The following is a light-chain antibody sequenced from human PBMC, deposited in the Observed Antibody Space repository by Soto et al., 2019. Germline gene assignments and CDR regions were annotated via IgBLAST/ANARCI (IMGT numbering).Light chain of an antibody. CDR3: QQRSDWPLT. V-gene: IGKV3-11*01. J-gene: IGKJ4*01. CDR1: QNVYRS. CDR2: DAS. Sequence: IVLTQSPATLSLSTGDRATLSCRASQNVYRSLAWYQQKSGQAPRLLLYDASNRALGIPARFSGSGSGTDLTLPIRSFETEDVAVYYYQQRSDWPLTFGGGTKGEIK.